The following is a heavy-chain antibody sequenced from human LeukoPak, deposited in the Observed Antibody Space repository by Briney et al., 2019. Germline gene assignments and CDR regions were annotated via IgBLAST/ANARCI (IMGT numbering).Heavy chain of an antibody. D-gene: IGHD3-10*01. CDR2: IYYDGSDK. CDR1: GITFRNYG. Sequence: GRSLRLSCTASGITFRNYGMHWVRQAPGKGLEWVALIYYDGSDKHYADSVKGRFTISRDNSKNILYLQMNSLRAEDTVVYYCATITGSYYKPDSWGQGTLVTVSS. V-gene: IGHV3-33*01. CDR3: ATITGSYYKPDS. J-gene: IGHJ4*02.